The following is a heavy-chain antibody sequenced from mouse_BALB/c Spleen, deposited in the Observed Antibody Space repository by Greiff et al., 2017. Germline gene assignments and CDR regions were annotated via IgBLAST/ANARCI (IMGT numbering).Heavy chain of an antibody. Sequence: VQLQQSGAELVKPGASVKLSCTASGFNIKDTYMHWVKQRPEQGLEWIGRIDPANGNTKYDPKFQGKATITADTSSNTAYLQLSSLTSEDTAVYYCASLYDYDWYFDVWGAGTTVTGSS. CDR1: GFNIKDTY. J-gene: IGHJ1*01. V-gene: IGHV14-3*02. CDR2: IDPANGNT. D-gene: IGHD2-4*01. CDR3: ASLYDYDWYFDV.